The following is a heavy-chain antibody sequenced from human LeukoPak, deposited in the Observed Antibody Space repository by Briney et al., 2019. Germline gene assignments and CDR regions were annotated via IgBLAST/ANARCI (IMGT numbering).Heavy chain of an antibody. D-gene: IGHD1-26*01. CDR1: GGTFSSYA. V-gene: IGHV1-69*13. CDR3: ARGQWEPSYNWFDP. J-gene: IGHJ5*02. CDR2: IIPIFGTA. Sequence: ASVKVSCKASGGTFSSYAISWVRQAPGQGLEWMGGIIPIFGTANYAQKFQGRVTITADESTSTAYMELRSLRSDDTAVYYCARGQWEPSYNWFDPWGQGTLVTVSS.